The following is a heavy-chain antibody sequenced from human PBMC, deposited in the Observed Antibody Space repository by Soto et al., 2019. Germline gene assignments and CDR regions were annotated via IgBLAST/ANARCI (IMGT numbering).Heavy chain of an antibody. J-gene: IGHJ6*04. CDR2: IYYSGST. Sequence: SETLSLTCTVSGGSISSYYWSWIRQPPGKGLEWIGYIYYSGSTNYNPSLKSRVTISVNTSTNQFSLNLSSVTAADTAVYYCGRVDTGGGYGRTYSGMDVWGNGTTVPVSS. D-gene: IGHD6-19*01. V-gene: IGHV4-59*01. CDR1: GGSISSYY. CDR3: GRVDTGGGYGRTYSGMDV.